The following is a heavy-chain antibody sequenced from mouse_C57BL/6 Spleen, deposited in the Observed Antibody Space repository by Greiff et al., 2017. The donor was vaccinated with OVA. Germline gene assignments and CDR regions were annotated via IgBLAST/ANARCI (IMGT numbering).Heavy chain of an antibody. V-gene: IGHV5-4*01. CDR3: ARDRRVITTRYFDY. CDR2: ISDGGSYT. D-gene: IGHD1-1*01. CDR1: GFTFSSYA. Sequence: DVKLVESGGGLVKPGGSLKLSCAASGFTFSSYAMSWVRQTPEKRLEWVATISDGGSYTYYPDNVKGRFTISRDNAKNNLYLQMSHLKSEDTAMYYCARDRRVITTRYFDYWGQGTTLTVSS. J-gene: IGHJ2*01.